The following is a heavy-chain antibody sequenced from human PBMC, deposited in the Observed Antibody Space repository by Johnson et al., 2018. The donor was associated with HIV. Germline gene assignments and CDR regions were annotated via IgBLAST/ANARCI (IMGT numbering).Heavy chain of an antibody. CDR3: AIPYYYDSGVYH. CDR1: GFTFSTYA. D-gene: IGHD3-22*01. V-gene: IGHV3-64*07. J-gene: IGHJ3*01. Sequence: VQLVESGGGLVQPGGSLRLSCAASGFTFSTYAMHWVRQAPGKGLEYVSAIRKNGDSTCYADSVGGRSSISRDNSNNTLFLQMGSLRVEDMAVYYCAIPYYYDSGVYHGGQGTMVTVSS. CDR2: IRKNGDST.